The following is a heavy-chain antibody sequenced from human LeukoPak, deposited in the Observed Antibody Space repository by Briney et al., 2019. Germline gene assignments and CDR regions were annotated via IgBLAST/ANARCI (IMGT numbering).Heavy chain of an antibody. Sequence: GGSLRLSCAASGFTFSSYAMSWVRQAPGKGLEWVSGISGSGGSTYYADSVKGRFTVSRDNSKNTLYLQMYSLRAEDTAVYYCAKAPGRGSLLSYFDYWGQGTLVTVSS. CDR2: ISGSGGST. J-gene: IGHJ4*02. CDR3: AKAPGRGSLLSYFDY. V-gene: IGHV3-23*01. CDR1: GFTFSSYA. D-gene: IGHD3-10*01.